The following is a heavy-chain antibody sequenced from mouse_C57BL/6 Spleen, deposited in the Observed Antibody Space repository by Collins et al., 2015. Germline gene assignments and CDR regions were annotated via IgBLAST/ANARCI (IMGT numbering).Heavy chain of an antibody. CDR2: ISNGGGST. CDR3: ARHYYGSSWYFDV. D-gene: IGHD1-1*01. J-gene: IGHJ1*01. V-gene: IGHV5-12-2*01. CDR1: GFTFSSYT. Sequence: GGLVQPGGSLKLSCAASGFTFSSYTMSWVRQTPEKRLEWVAYISNGGGSTYYPDTVKGRFTISRDNAKNTLYLQMSSLKSEDTAMYYCARHYYGSSWYFDVWGAGTTVTVSS.